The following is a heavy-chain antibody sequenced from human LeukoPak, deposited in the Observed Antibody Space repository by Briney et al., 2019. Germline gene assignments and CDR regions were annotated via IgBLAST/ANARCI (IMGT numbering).Heavy chain of an antibody. V-gene: IGHV4-34*01. D-gene: IGHD3-22*01. CDR3: WIYNYGTQFDY. CDR2: INHSGST. Sequence: PSETLSLTCAVYGGSFSGYYWSWIRQPPGKGLEWIGEINHSGSTNYNPSLKSRVTISVDTSKNQFSLKLSSVTAADTAVYYCWIYNYGTQFDYWGQGTLVTVSS. CDR1: GGSFSGYY. J-gene: IGHJ4*02.